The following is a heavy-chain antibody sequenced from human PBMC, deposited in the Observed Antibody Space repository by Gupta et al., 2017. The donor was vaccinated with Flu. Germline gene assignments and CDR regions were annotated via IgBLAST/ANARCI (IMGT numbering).Heavy chain of an antibody. CDR2: IYTSGST. Sequence: QVQLQESGPGLVKPSQTLSLTCTVSGGSISSGSYYWSWIRQPAGKGLEWIGRIYTSGSTNYNPSLKSRVTISVDTSKNQFSMKLRSVTAADTAVYYCAIDDWTGYFDYWGQGTLVAVSS. D-gene: IGHD2-21*01. J-gene: IGHJ4*02. CDR3: AIDDWTGYFDY. CDR1: GGSISSGSYY. V-gene: IGHV4-61*02.